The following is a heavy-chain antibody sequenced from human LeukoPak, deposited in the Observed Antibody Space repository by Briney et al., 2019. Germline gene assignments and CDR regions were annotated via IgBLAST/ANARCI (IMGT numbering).Heavy chain of an antibody. J-gene: IGHJ4*02. CDR2: ISYDGSNK. CDR3: AKDQSRKSIAAAGSPRSFDY. CDR1: GFTFSSYA. Sequence: PGGSLRLSCAASGFTFSSYAMHWVRQAPGKGLEWVAVISYDGSNKYYADSVKGRFTISRDNSKNTLYLQMNSLRAEDTAVYYCAKDQSRKSIAAAGSPRSFDYWGQGTLVTVSS. D-gene: IGHD6-13*01. V-gene: IGHV3-30-3*01.